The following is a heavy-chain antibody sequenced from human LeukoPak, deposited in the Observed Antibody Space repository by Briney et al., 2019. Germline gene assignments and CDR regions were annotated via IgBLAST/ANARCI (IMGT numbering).Heavy chain of an antibody. CDR3: ARGRCPVADDY. CDR2: INHSGST. D-gene: IGHD6-19*01. Sequence: SETLSLTCAVYGGSFSGYYWSWIRQPPGKGLEWIGEINHSGSTNYNPSLKSRVTISVDTSKNQFSLRLSSVTAADTAVYYCARGRCPVADDYWGQGTLVNV. V-gene: IGHV4-34*01. J-gene: IGHJ4*02. CDR1: GGSFSGYY.